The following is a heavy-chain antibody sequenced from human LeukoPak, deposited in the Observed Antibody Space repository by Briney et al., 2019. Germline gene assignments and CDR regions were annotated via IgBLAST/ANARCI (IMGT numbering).Heavy chain of an antibody. Sequence: GASVKVSCKASGYTFTSYDINWVRQATGQGLEWMGWMNPNSGNTGYAQKFQGRVTMTRNTSISTAYMELSSLRSEDTAVYYCARERYSGYDYYYYGMDVWGQGTTVTVSS. D-gene: IGHD5-12*01. CDR1: GYTFTSYD. CDR2: MNPNSGNT. V-gene: IGHV1-8*01. CDR3: ARERYSGYDYYYYGMDV. J-gene: IGHJ6*02.